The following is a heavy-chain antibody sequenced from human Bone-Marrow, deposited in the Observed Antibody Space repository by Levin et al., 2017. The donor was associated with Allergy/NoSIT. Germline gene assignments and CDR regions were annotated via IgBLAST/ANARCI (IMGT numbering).Heavy chain of an antibody. CDR3: AKEEGARYKWNHRASPIDY. CDR2: ISGSGGST. Sequence: GGSLRLSCAASGFTFSSYAMTWVRQAPGKGLEWVSAISGSGGSTYYADSVKGRFTISRDNSKNTLYLQMNSLRAEDTAVFYCAKEEGARYKWNHRASPIDYWGQGTLVTVSS. V-gene: IGHV3-23*01. J-gene: IGHJ4*02. D-gene: IGHD1-20*01. CDR1: GFTFSSYA.